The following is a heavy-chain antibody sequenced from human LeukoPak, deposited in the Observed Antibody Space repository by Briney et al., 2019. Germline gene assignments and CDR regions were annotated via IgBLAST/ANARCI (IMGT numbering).Heavy chain of an antibody. V-gene: IGHV3-33*08. CDR3: ARDRSITMIVGFDP. J-gene: IGHJ5*02. CDR2: IWYDGSNK. CDR1: GFIFKDFP. D-gene: IGHD3-22*01. Sequence: GSLRLSCAVSGFIFKDFPMTWVRQAPGKGLEWVAVIWYDGSNKYYADSVKGRFTISRDNSKNTPYLQMNSLRAEDTAAYYCARDRSITMIVGFDPWGQGTLVTVSS.